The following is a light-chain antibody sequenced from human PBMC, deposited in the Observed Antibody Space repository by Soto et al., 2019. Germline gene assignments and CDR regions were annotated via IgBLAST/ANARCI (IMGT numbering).Light chain of an antibody. CDR3: CSPAGRYNLGV. CDR1: SSDIGGYNY. J-gene: IGLJ3*02. CDR2: DVT. V-gene: IGLV2-11*01. Sequence: QSALTQPRSVSGSPGQSVTISCTGTSSDIGGYNYVSWYQQYPGKAPKRMIFDVTKRPSGVPDRFSGSKSGNTASLTISGLQAEHEADSYCCSPAGRYNLGVFGGGTKLTVL.